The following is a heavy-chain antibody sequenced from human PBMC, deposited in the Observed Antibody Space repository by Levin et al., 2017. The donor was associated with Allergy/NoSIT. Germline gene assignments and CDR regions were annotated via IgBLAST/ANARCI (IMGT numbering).Heavy chain of an antibody. Sequence: GGSLRLSCAASGFTFSSYAMSWVRQAPGKGLEWVSAISGSGGSTYYADSVKGRFTISRDNSKNTLYLQMNSLRAEDTAVYYCAKEADTLGFGELAFDYWGQGTLVTVSS. V-gene: IGHV3-23*01. D-gene: IGHD3-10*01. CDR3: AKEADTLGFGELAFDY. J-gene: IGHJ4*02. CDR2: ISGSGGST. CDR1: GFTFSSYA.